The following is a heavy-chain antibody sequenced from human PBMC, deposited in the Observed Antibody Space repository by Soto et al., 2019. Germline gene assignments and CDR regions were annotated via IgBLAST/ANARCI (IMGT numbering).Heavy chain of an antibody. Sequence: QVQLQESGPGLVKPSQTLSLPCTVSGGSISSGGYYWSWIRQHPGKGLEWIGYIYYSGSTYYNPALNSRITISAVTSRINFSLKQSSVTAADRNVYSCERTRVATIEDWFDPWGQGTLVSVSS. CDR2: IYYSGST. V-gene: IGHV4-31*03. J-gene: IGHJ5*02. CDR1: GGSISSGGYY. CDR3: ERTRVATIEDWFDP. D-gene: IGHD5-12*01.